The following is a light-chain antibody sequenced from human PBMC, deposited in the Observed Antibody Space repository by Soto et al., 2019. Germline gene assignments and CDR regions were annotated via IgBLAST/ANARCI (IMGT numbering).Light chain of an antibody. V-gene: IGKV1-9*01. Sequence: DIQLTHSPSFLSASVGDRFTITCLSSRGISSYLSWYQQKPGKAPKLLIYAASTLQTGVPSRFSGSGSGTEFTLTISSLQPEDFAVYYCQQYGSSPITFGQGTRLEIK. CDR1: RGISSY. CDR2: AAS. CDR3: QQYGSSPIT. J-gene: IGKJ5*01.